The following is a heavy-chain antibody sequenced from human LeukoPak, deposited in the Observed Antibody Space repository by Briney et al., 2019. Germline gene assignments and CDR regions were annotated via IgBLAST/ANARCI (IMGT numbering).Heavy chain of an antibody. CDR3: AKESGKFDY. Sequence: GGSLRLSCVASGFNFDDSAMHWVRQAPGKGLEWVSLISADGGSTFSADSVKGRFSISRDNSKNSLYLQMNSLRSEDTAMYYCAKESGKFDYWGQGALVAVSS. J-gene: IGHJ4*02. V-gene: IGHV3-43*02. CDR1: GFNFDDSA. CDR2: ISADGGST.